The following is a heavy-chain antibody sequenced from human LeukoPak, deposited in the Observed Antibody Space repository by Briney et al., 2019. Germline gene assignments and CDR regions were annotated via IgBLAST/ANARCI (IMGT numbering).Heavy chain of an antibody. J-gene: IGHJ5*02. CDR2: IIPILGIA. CDR1: GYTFTTYG. CDR3: ASTSSTRTNWLDP. Sequence: VASVKLSCKASGYTFTTYGISWVRQAPGQGLEWMGRIIPILGIANYAQKFQGRVTITADKSTITAYMELSSLRSEHTAVYYCASTSSTRTNWLDPWGQGTLVSVSS. D-gene: IGHD2-2*01. V-gene: IGHV1-69*04.